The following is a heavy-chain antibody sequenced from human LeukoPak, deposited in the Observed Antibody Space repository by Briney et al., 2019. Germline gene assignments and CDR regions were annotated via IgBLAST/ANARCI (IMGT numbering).Heavy chain of an antibody. CDR2: ISSSGSTI. CDR3: ARDYSKQKITSYYYYMDV. CDR1: GFTFSDYY. Sequence: GESLRLSCAASGFTFSDYYMSWIRQAPGKGLEWVSYISSSGSTIYYADSVKGRFTISRDNAKNSLYLQMNSLRAEDTAVYYCARDYSKQKITSYYYYMDVWGKGTTVTVSS. J-gene: IGHJ6*03. D-gene: IGHD3-16*01. V-gene: IGHV3-11*04.